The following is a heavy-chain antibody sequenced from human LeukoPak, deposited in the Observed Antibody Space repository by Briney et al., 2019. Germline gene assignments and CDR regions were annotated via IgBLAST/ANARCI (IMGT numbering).Heavy chain of an antibody. D-gene: IGHD6-19*01. Sequence: PGGSLRLSCAASGFTFSNYEMNWVRQAPGKGLEWVSYISNSGTTIYYTDSVKGRFTISRDNAQNSLYLQMNSLRAEDTAVYYCARAVAGTPIDYLGQGTLVTVSS. V-gene: IGHV3-48*03. CDR3: ARAVAGTPIDY. J-gene: IGHJ4*02. CDR1: GFTFSNYE. CDR2: ISNSGTTI.